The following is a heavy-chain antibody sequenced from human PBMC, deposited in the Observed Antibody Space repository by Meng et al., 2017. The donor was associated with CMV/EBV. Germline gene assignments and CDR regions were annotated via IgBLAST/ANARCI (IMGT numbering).Heavy chain of an antibody. CDR3: AKWGHSGYDP. J-gene: IGHJ5*02. CDR2: IYSGGTT. V-gene: IGHV3-53*01. CDR1: DFTVSTYY. D-gene: IGHD5-12*01. Sequence: GGSLRLSCVAFDFTVSTYYMSWVRQAPGKGLEWVSIIYSGGTTYYADSVKGRFTISRDNSQNTVYLQMNSLRAEDTAVYYCAKWGHSGYDPWGQGTLVTVSS.